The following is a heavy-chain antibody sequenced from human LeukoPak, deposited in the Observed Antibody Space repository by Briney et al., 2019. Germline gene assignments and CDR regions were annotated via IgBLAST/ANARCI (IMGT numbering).Heavy chain of an antibody. V-gene: IGHV1-69*13. Sequence: SVKVSCKASGGTFSSYAISWVRQAPGQGLEWMGGIIPIFGTANYAQKFQGRVTITADESTSTAYMELSSLRSEDTAVYCCARISRGFDAFDIWGQGTMVTVSS. D-gene: IGHD3-22*01. CDR1: GGTFSSYA. J-gene: IGHJ3*02. CDR2: IIPIFGTA. CDR3: ARISRGFDAFDI.